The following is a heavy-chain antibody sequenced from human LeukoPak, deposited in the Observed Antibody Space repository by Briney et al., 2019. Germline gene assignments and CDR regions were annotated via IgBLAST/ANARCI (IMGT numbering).Heavy chain of an antibody. Sequence: GGSLRLSCAGSGFTFSSYAMSWVRQAPGKGLEWVSAISDSGGSTYYADSVKGRFTISRDNFKNTLYLQMNSLRAEDTAVYYCAKSGGFLGMAAAANLPYYFDYWGQGTLVTVSS. CDR1: GFTFSSYA. CDR3: AKSGGFLGMAAAANLPYYFDY. CDR2: ISDSGGST. D-gene: IGHD6-25*01. J-gene: IGHJ4*02. V-gene: IGHV3-23*01.